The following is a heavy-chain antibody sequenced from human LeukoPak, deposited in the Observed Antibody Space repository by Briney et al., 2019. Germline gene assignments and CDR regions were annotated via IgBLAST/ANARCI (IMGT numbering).Heavy chain of an antibody. V-gene: IGHV3-23*01. J-gene: IGHJ4*02. D-gene: IGHD3-10*01. CDR2: ISGSGGST. CDR1: GFTFSSYA. CDR3: AKSGRAYGSGSYYNDY. Sequence: GGSLRLSCAASGFTFSSYAMSWVRQAPGKGLEWVSAISGSGGSTYYADSVKGRFTISRDNSKNTLYLQMNSLRAEDTAVYYCAKSGRAYGSGSYYNDYWGQGTLVTVST.